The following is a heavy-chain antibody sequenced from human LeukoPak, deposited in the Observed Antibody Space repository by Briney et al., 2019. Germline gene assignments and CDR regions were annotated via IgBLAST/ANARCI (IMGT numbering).Heavy chain of an antibody. D-gene: IGHD1-14*01. CDR3: ARYEPPHWYFDL. CDR2: IFVDGRT. Sequence: PSETLSLTCNVSRGSITSYSWTWVRQPVGKGLEWIGRIFVDGRTNYNPSLKSRVTLSIDTSKNQFSLKLSSVTAADTAVYYCARYEPPHWYFDLWGRGTLVTVSS. J-gene: IGHJ2*01. CDR1: RGSITSYS. V-gene: IGHV4-4*07.